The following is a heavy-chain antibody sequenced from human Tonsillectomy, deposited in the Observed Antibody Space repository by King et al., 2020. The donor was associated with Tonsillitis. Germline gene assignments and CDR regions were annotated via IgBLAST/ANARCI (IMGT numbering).Heavy chain of an antibody. Sequence: LVQSGAEVKKPGASVKVSCKASGYTFTGYYMHWVRQATGQGLEWMGWINPNSGGTNYAQKFQGRVTMTRDTSISTAYMELSRLRSDDTAVYYCARDLYYDFWSGYRDRYYFDYWGQGTLVTVSS. CDR3: ARDLYYDFWSGYRDRYYFDY. CDR1: GYTFTGYY. V-gene: IGHV1-2*02. D-gene: IGHD3-3*01. J-gene: IGHJ4*02. CDR2: INPNSGGT.